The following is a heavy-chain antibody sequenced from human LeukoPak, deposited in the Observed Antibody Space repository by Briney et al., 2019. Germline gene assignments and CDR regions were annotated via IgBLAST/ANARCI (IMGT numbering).Heavy chain of an antibody. CDR2: VSGSGDST. CDR3: AKGGSYYYSYMDV. V-gene: IGHV3-23*01. Sequence: GGSLRLSCAASGFTFSHYALSWVRQAPGKGLEWVSAVSGSGDSTYYADSVKGRFTISRDNSKNTLDLQMNSLRAEDTAVYYCAKGGSYYYSYMDVWGKGTTVTVSS. J-gene: IGHJ6*03. CDR1: GFTFSHYA.